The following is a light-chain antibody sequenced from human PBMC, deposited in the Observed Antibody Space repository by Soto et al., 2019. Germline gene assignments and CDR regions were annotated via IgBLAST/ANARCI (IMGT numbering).Light chain of an antibody. CDR1: RTGLGPSNY. CDR2: EVS. J-gene: IGLJ1*01. CDR3: ISYTRDTALV. Sequence: SVLTHPASVSRSPVQPTPISCTGTRTGLGPSNYASRYQHHPGKAVKIFIYEVSNRRSGGYNRFSGYKPASTASLTLAGPHAEDEADYRRISYTRDTALVFGTGTKVTVL. V-gene: IGLV2-14*01.